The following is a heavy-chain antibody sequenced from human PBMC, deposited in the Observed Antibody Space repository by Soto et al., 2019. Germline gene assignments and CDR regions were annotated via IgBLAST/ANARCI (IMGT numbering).Heavy chain of an antibody. Sequence: QVQLVESGGGVVQPGRSLRLSCAASGFTFSSYGMHWVRQAPGKGLDWVAVISYDGSNKYYADSVKGRFTISRDNSKNTLYLQMNSLRAEDTAVYYCAKRGRSSWYEIDYWGQGTLVTVSS. CDR3: AKRGRSSWYEIDY. D-gene: IGHD6-13*01. V-gene: IGHV3-30*18. J-gene: IGHJ4*02. CDR1: GFTFSSYG. CDR2: ISYDGSNK.